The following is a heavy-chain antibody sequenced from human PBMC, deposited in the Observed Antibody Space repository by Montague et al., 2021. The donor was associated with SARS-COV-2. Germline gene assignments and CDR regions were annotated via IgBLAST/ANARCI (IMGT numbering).Heavy chain of an antibody. CDR2: ISSSSSYI. D-gene: IGHD6-19*01. Sequence: SLRLSCAASGFTFSSYSMNWVRQAPGKGLEWVSSISSSSSYIYYADSVKGRFTISRDNAKNSLYLQMNSLRAEDTAVYYCARGYGSGWYAFIDYWGQGTLVTVSS. J-gene: IGHJ4*02. V-gene: IGHV3-21*01. CDR1: GFTFSSYS. CDR3: ARGYGSGWYAFIDY.